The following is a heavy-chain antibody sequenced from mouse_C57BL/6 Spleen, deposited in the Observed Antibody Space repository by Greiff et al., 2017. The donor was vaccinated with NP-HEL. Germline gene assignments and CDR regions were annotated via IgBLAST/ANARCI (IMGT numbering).Heavy chain of an antibody. D-gene: IGHD2-4*01. Sequence: VQLQQPGAELVKPGASVKMSCKASGYTFTSYWITWVKQRPGQGLEWIGDIYPGSGSTNYNEKFKSKATLTVDTSSSTAYMQLSSLTSEDSAVYYCARTIYYDYDEAYWGQGTTLTVSS. CDR2: IYPGSGST. V-gene: IGHV1-55*01. J-gene: IGHJ2*01. CDR3: ARTIYYDYDEAY. CDR1: GYTFTSYW.